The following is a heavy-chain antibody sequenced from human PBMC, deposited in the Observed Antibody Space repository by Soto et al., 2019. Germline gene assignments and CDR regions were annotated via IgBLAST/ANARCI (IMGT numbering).Heavy chain of an antibody. CDR3: ARVALRFLGSEDYYGMDV. Sequence: AAVKVSCKASGGTFSSYAISWVRQAPGQGLEWMGGIIPIFGTANYAQKFQGRVTITADKSTSTAYMELSSLRSEDTAVYYCARVALRFLGSEDYYGMDVWGQGTTVTVSS. D-gene: IGHD3-3*01. V-gene: IGHV1-69*06. CDR2: IIPIFGTA. CDR1: GGTFSSYA. J-gene: IGHJ6*02.